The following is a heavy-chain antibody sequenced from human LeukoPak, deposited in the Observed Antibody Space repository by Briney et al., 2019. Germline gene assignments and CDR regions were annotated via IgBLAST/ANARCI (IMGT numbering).Heavy chain of an antibody. CDR1: GFSFSSYV. CDR3: ARVYGGNPDY. Sequence: GGSLRLSCAASGFSFSSYVMSWVRQAPGKGLEWVSGISSDGGSTYYADSVKGRFTNSRDNSKNTLYLQMNSLRVEDTAVYYCARVYGGNPDYWGQGTLVTVSS. V-gene: IGHV3-23*01. J-gene: IGHJ4*02. D-gene: IGHD4-23*01. CDR2: ISSDGGST.